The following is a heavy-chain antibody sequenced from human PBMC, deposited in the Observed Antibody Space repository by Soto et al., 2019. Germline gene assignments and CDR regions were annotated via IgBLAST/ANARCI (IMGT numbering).Heavy chain of an antibody. CDR2: ILISGTTI. CDR1: GFTFSTYE. J-gene: IGHJ5*02. D-gene: IGHD3-10*02. CDR3: ARGITMSP. Sequence: PGGSLRLSCAASGFTFSTYEMNWVRQAPGKGLEWISYILISGTTIYYADSVKGRFTVSRDNAKNSLYLQMNSLRAEDTAVYYCARGITMSPWGQGTLVTVSS. V-gene: IGHV3-48*03.